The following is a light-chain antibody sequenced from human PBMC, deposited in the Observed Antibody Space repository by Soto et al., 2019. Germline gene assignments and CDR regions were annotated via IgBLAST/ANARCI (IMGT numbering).Light chain of an antibody. CDR2: DAS. CDR3: QQGSSRPPT. V-gene: IGKV3-11*01. CDR1: QSVSRS. Sequence: EIVLTQSPATLSLSPGERATLSCRASQSVSRSFAWYQQKPGQAPRLLIYDASNRATGIPARFSGSGSGTDFTLTISSLEPEDFAVYYCQQGSSRPPTFGQGTKVEIK. J-gene: IGKJ1*01.